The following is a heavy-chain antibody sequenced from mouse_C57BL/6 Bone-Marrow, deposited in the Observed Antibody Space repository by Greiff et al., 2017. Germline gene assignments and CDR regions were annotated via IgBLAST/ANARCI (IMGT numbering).Heavy chain of an antibody. J-gene: IGHJ3*01. V-gene: IGHV5-12*01. Sequence: EVQLQESGGGLVQPGGSLKLSCAASGFSFSDYYMYWVRQTPEKRLEWVAYISNGGGSTYYPDTVKGRFTISRDNAKNTLYLQMSRLKSEDTAMYYCARPIYYYDPAWFAYWGQGTLVTVSA. CDR1: GFSFSDYY. D-gene: IGHD1-1*01. CDR3: ARPIYYYDPAWFAY. CDR2: ISNGGGST.